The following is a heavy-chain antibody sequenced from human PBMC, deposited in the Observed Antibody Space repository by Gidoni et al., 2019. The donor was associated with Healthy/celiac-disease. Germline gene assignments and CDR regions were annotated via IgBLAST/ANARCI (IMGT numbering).Heavy chain of an antibody. CDR1: GFTFSSYW. V-gene: IGHV3-7*05. CDR3: ARVQSETGCTNGVCYPINWFDP. D-gene: IGHD2-8*01. Sequence: EVQLVESGGGLVQPGGSLRLSCAASGFTFSSYWMSWVRQAPGKGLEWVANIKQDGSEKYYVDSVKGRFTISRDNAKNSLYLQMNSLRAEDTAVYYCARVQSETGCTNGVCYPINWFDPWGQGTLVTVSS. J-gene: IGHJ5*02. CDR2: IKQDGSEK.